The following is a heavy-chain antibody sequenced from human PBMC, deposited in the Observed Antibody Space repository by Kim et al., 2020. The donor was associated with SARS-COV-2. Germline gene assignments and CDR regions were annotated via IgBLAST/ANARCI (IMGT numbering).Heavy chain of an antibody. CDR3: ARSIAGYCSGGSRYGSPDYYCGMDV. D-gene: IGHD2-15*01. CDR1: GGTFSSYA. CDR2: IIPIFGTA. Sequence: SVKVSCKASGGTFSSYAISWVRQAPGQGLEWMGGIIPIFGTANYAQKFQGRVTITADESTRTAYMELSSLRSGDTAVYYCARSIAGYCSGGSRYGSPDYYCGMDVWGQGTTVTVSS. J-gene: IGHJ6*02. V-gene: IGHV1-69*13.